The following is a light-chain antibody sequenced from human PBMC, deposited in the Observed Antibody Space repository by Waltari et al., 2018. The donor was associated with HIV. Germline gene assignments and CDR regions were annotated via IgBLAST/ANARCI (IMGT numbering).Light chain of an antibody. V-gene: IGLV1-47*02. J-gene: IGLJ3*02. Sequence: QSVLTQPPSASGTPGQRVTISCSGSPFNLGRNFGFWYQKFPGTAPNLLIESRNQRTSVGPDRFSVATAGTSPSLAISVLLSEDEADYYCAAWDDSLSGWVFGGVTKLTVL. CDR3: AAWDDSLSGWV. CDR1: PFNLGRNF. CDR2: SRN.